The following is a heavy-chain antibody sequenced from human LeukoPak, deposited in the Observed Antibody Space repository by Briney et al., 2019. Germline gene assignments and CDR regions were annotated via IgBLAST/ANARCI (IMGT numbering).Heavy chain of an antibody. V-gene: IGHV4-31*03. Sequence: SETLSLICTVSGGSISSGGYYWSWIRQHPGKGLEWIGCIYYSGSTYYNPSLKSRVTISVDTSKNQFSLKLSSVTAADTAAYYCARDWSLDYWGQGTLVTVSS. CDR2: IYYSGST. J-gene: IGHJ4*02. CDR3: ARDWSLDY. CDR1: GGSISSGGYY.